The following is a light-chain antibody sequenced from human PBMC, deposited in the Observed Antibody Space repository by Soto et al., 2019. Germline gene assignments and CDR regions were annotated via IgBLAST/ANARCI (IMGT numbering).Light chain of an antibody. V-gene: IGKV4-1*01. CDR3: QQDYRTPLT. J-gene: IGKJ1*01. CDR2: WAS. Sequence: DIVMTQAPDSLAVSLGERATINCKSSQSVLDSSKNKNYLDWYQQNPGQPPKLLIYWASTRESGVPDRFSGSGSKTDLTLTFSSLQSEDAAVYYCQQDYRTPLTFGHGTKLEIK. CDR1: QSVLDSSKNKNY.